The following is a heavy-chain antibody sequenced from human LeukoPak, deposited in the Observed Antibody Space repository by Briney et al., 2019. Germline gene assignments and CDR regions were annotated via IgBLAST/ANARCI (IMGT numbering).Heavy chain of an antibody. CDR1: GFTFSSYA. CDR2: ISGSGGST. D-gene: IGHD2-15*01. J-gene: IGHJ4*02. CDR3: AKELGYCSGGSCYSSNYFDY. V-gene: IGHV3-23*01. Sequence: GGSLRLSCAASGFTFSSYAMIWVRQAPGKGLEWVSAISGSGGSTYYADSVKGRFTISRDNSKNTLYLQMNSLRAEDTAVYYCAKELGYCSGGSCYSSNYFDYWGQGTLVTVSS.